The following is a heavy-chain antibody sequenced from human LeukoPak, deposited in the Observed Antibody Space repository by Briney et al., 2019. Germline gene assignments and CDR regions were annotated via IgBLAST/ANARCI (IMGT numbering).Heavy chain of an antibody. D-gene: IGHD3-16*01. Sequence: PGGSLRLSGAASGFSFNSDWMGWVRQAPGKGLEWVANIKHDESEKNYLDSVKGRFTISRDNAQNSLYLQMNGLRVEDTAVYYCTRRLDDWGQGTLVTVSS. CDR3: TRRLDD. V-gene: IGHV3-7*01. CDR2: IKHDESEK. J-gene: IGHJ4*02. CDR1: GFSFNSDW.